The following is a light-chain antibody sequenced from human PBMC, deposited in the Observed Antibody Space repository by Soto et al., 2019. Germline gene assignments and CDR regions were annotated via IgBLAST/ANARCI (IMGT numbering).Light chain of an antibody. Sequence: GDRGTITCRTWQSIGRWLAWYLLKPGKAPNPLIYDAAGLERGVPSRFRCSGSGTEFTLTIISLQPADFATYFSQQSYSRPPPSGQGTKVDI. J-gene: IGKJ1*01. CDR3: QQSYSRPPP. CDR1: QSIGRW. V-gene: IGKV1-5*01. CDR2: DAA.